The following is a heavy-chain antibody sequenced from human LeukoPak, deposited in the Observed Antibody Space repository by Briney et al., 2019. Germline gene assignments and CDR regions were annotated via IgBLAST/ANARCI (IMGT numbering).Heavy chain of an antibody. CDR1: GYSFTTYW. CDR2: IYPGDSDT. D-gene: IGHD3-22*01. V-gene: IGHV5-51*01. CDR3: ARRTYYYDSSGYSEYYFDY. Sequence: GESLKISCKGSGYSFTTYWIGWVRQMPGKGLEWMGIIYPGDSDTRYSPSFQGQVTISADKSISTAYLQWSSLKASDTAMYYCARRTYYYDSSGYSEYYFDYWGQGTLVTVSS. J-gene: IGHJ4*02.